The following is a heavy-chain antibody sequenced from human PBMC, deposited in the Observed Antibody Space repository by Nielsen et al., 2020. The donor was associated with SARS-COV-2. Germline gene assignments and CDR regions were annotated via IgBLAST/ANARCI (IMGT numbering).Heavy chain of an antibody. V-gene: IGHV4-59*11. CDR2: IYYTGRT. D-gene: IGHD3-9*01. Sequence: ETLSLTCTVSDTSISGPYWSWIRQSPGRGLEWIGFIYYTGRTDYNPSLKSRLAISIDTSRSQFSLKLTSVTAADTAVYYCARGRDISTAYFPLDYWGLGTLVTVSS. CDR3: ARGRDISTAYFPLDY. CDR1: DTSISGPY. J-gene: IGHJ4*02.